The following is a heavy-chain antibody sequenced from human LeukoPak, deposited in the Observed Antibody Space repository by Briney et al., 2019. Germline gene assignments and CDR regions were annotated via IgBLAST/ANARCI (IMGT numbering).Heavy chain of an antibody. CDR1: GFTVSSNY. D-gene: IGHD6-19*01. CDR2: IYSGGST. V-gene: IGHV3-53*01. CDR3: ARDPSSGWYYFDY. J-gene: IGHJ4*02. Sequence: PGGSLRLSCAASGFTVSSNYMSWVRQAPGKGLEWVSVIYSGGSTYYADSVKGRFTISRDNSKNTLYLQMNSLRAEDTAVYYCARDPSSGWYYFDYWGQGTLVTVSS.